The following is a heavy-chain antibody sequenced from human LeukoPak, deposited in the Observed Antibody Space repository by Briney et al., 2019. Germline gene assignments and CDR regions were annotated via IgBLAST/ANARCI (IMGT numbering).Heavy chain of an antibody. CDR2: IKQDGSEK. V-gene: IGHV3-7*01. D-gene: IGHD3-3*01. CDR1: GFTFSSYW. Sequence: GGSLRLSCAASGFTFSSYWMSWVRQAPGKGLEWVANIKQDGSEKYYVDSVKGRFTISRDNAKNSLYLQIHSLRAEDTAVYYCARDYDFWSGYYYYWGQGTLVTVSS. J-gene: IGHJ4*02. CDR3: ARDYDFWSGYYYY.